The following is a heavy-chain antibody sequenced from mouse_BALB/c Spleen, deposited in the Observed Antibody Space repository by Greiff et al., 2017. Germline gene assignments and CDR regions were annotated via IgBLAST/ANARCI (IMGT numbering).Heavy chain of an antibody. CDR1: GYTFTDYY. Sequence: QVQLQQSGPELVKPGASVKISCKASGYTFTDYYINWVKQKPGQGLEWIGWIYPGSGNTKYNEKFKGKATLTVDTSSSTAYMQLSSLTSEDTAVYFCARAWYYGSRNYAMDYWGQGTSVTVSS. CDR2: IYPGSGNT. V-gene: IGHV1-84*02. CDR3: ARAWYYGSRNYAMDY. J-gene: IGHJ4*01. D-gene: IGHD1-1*01.